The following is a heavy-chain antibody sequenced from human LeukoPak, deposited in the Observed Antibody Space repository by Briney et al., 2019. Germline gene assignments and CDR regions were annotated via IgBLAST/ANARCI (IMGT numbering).Heavy chain of an antibody. D-gene: IGHD5-24*01. CDR3: ARGVRDGYNRISDAFDI. V-gene: IGHV4-34*01. CDR1: GGSFSGYY. CDR2: INHSGST. J-gene: IGHJ3*02. Sequence: SETLSLTCAVYGGSFSGYYWSWIRQPPEKGLEWIGEINHSGSTNYNPSLKSRVTISVDTSKNQFSLKLSSVTAADTAVYYCARGVRDGYNRISDAFDIWGQGTMVTVSS.